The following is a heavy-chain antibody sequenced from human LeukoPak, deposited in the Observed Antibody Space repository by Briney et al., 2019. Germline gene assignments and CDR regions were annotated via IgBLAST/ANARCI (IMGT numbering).Heavy chain of an antibody. CDR2: IIPIFGTA. CDR3: AREIGPRQLHLWGSAFDY. J-gene: IGHJ4*02. V-gene: IGHV1-69*05. CDR1: GGTFTSFP. Sequence: SVKVSCKASGGTFTSFPISWVRQAPGQGLEWMGGIIPIFGTANYAQNFQGRVTMTRDTSTSTVYMELSSLRSEDTAVYYCAREIGPRQLHLWGSAFDYWGQGTLVTVSS. D-gene: IGHD5-18*01.